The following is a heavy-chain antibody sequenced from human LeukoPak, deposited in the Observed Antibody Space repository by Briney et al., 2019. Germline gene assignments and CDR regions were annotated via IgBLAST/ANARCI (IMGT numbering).Heavy chain of an antibody. CDR2: IYYSGST. CDR3: ASEDATYSGSRQFDY. Sequence: SETLSLTCTVSGGSISSSSYYWGWIRQPPGKGLEWIGSIYYSGSTYYNPSLKSRVTISVDTSKNQFSLKLSSVTAVDTAVYYCASEDATYSGSRQFDYWGQGTLVTVSS. V-gene: IGHV4-39*01. J-gene: IGHJ4*02. CDR1: GGSISSSSYY. D-gene: IGHD1-26*01.